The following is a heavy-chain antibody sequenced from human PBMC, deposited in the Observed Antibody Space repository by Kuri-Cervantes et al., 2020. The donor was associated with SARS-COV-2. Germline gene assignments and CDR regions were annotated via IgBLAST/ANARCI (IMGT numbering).Heavy chain of an antibody. J-gene: IGHJ4*02. V-gene: IGHV3-7*01. CDR2: IKQDGSEK. Sequence: GGSLRLSCAASGFTFSSYWMSWVRQAPEKGLEWVANIKQDGSEKYYVDSVKGRFTISRDNAKNSLYLQMNSLRAEDTAVYYCARDLLDYDIIHWGQGTLVTVSS. CDR3: ARDLLDYDIIH. CDR1: GFTFSSYW. D-gene: IGHD3-9*01.